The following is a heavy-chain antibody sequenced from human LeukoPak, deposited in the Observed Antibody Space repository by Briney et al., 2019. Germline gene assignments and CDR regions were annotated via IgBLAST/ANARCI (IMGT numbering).Heavy chain of an antibody. CDR3: AISSGGRLVTHPLDY. J-gene: IGHJ4*02. Sequence: PGGSLRLSCAASGFTFSSYAMSWVRQAPGKGLEWVSAISGSGGSTYYADSVKGRFTISRDNSKNTLYLQMNSLRAEDTAVYYCAISSGGRLVTHPLDYWGQGTLVTVSS. D-gene: IGHD3-9*01. CDR1: GFTFSSYA. V-gene: IGHV3-23*01. CDR2: ISGSGGST.